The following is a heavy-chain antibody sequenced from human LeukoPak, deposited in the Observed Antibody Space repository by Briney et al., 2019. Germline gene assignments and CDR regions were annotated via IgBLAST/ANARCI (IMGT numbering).Heavy chain of an antibody. CDR1: GYTFTGYY. CDR3: ATSGGTSGPELDY. V-gene: IGHV1-2*02. D-gene: IGHD3-3*01. J-gene: IGHJ4*02. CDR2: INPKSGGT. Sequence: GSVKVSCKASGYTFTGYYMHWVRQAPGQGLEWMGWINPKSGGTNYAQKFQGRVTMTRDTSISTAYMEVSRMTSDDTAVYYCATSGGTSGPELDYWGQGTLVTVSS.